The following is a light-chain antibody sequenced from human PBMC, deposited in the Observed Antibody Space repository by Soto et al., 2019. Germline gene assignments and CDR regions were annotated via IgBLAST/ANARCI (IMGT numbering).Light chain of an antibody. J-gene: IGLJ1*01. CDR3: NSYTNSNTYV. Sequence: QSALTQPASVSGSPGQSITISCTGTSSDVGHNKYVSWYQQYPGKVPKLMIYDVSNRPSGVSNRFSGSKSGNTASLTISGLQAEDEADYYCNSYTNSNTYVFGSGTKVTVL. CDR2: DVS. CDR1: SSDVGHNKY. V-gene: IGLV2-14*01.